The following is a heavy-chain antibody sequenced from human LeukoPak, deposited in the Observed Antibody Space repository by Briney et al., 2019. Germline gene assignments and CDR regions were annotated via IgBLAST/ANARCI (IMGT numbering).Heavy chain of an antibody. CDR2: ITGSGGST. D-gene: IGHD3-3*01. J-gene: IGHJ4*02. CDR1: GFNFSNYA. V-gene: IGHV3-23*01. Sequence: PGGSLRLSCAASGFNFSNYAMSWVRQAPGKGLEWVSSITGSGGSTYYADSVKGRFTISRDNSKNTLYLQMSSLRADDTAVYYCAKDKGDFWSGHHYWGQGTLVTVSS. CDR3: AKDKGDFWSGHHY.